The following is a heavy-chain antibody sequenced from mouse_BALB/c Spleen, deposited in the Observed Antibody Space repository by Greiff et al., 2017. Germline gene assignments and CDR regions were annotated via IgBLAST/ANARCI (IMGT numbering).Heavy chain of an antibody. D-gene: IGHD3-2*01. Sequence: VQLQESGAELVRPGASVTLSCKASGYTFTDYEMHWVKQTPVHGLEWIGAIDPETGGTAYNQKFKGKATLTADKSSSTAYMELRSLTSEDSAVYYCTRFRDGSRYAWFAYRGQGSLGTVSA. V-gene: IGHV1-15*01. CDR3: TRFRDGSRYAWFAY. J-gene: IGHJ3*01. CDR1: GYTFTDYE. CDR2: IDPETGGT.